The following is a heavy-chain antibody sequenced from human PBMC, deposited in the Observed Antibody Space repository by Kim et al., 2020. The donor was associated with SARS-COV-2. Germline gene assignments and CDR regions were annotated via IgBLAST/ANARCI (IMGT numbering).Heavy chain of an antibody. CDR1: GFTFSSYA. CDR3: ARTLYVLHYYYGMDV. D-gene: IGHD3-10*02. Sequence: GGSLRLSCAASGFTFSSYAMHWVRQAPGKGLEWVAVIWYDGSNKYYADSVKGRFTISRDNSKNTLYLQMNSLRAEDTAVYYCARTLYVLHYYYGMDVWGQGTTVTVSS. V-gene: IGHV3-30*04. CDR2: IWYDGSNK. J-gene: IGHJ6*02.